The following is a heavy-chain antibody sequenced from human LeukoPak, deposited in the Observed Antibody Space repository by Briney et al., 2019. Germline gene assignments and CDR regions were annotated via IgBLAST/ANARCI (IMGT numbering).Heavy chain of an antibody. CDR3: AEWELLPTADY. J-gene: IGHJ4*02. V-gene: IGHV3-23*01. CDR1: GFTFSSYA. Sequence: GGSLRLSSAASGFTFSSYAMNCVRQAPGKGLEWVSPISGSGGSTYYADSVKGRFTISRDNSKNTLYLQMNSLRDDDTAVYYCAEWELLPTADYWGQGTLVTVSS. D-gene: IGHD1-26*01. CDR2: ISGSGGST.